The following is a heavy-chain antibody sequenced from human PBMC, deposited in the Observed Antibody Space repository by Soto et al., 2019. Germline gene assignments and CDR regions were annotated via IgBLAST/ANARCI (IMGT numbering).Heavy chain of an antibody. CDR2: IYHSGST. J-gene: IGHJ3*02. CDR1: GGSISSGGYS. V-gene: IGHV4-30-2*01. CDR3: ASLDDYGDYSYAFDI. Sequence: QLQLQESGSGLVKPSQTLSLTCAVSGGSISSGGYSWSWIRQPPGKGLEWIGYIYHSGSTYYNPSLKSRVTISVDRSKNQFSLKLSSVTAADTAVYYCASLDDYGDYSYAFDIWGQGTMVTVSS. D-gene: IGHD4-17*01.